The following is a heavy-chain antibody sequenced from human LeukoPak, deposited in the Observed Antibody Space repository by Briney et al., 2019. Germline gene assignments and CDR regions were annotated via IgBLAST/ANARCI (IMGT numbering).Heavy chain of an antibody. J-gene: IGHJ4*02. CDR2: IWYDGSNI. CDR1: GFTFSTYG. CDR3: ARGFGELSGGLDY. V-gene: IGHV3-33*01. Sequence: TGGSLRLSCAASGFTFSTYGMHWVRQAPGKGLEWVAIIWYDGSNIYYADSVKGRFTIARDNSKNTVYLQMNSLRVEDTAVYYCARGFGELSGGLDYWGQGTLVTVSS. D-gene: IGHD3-16*02.